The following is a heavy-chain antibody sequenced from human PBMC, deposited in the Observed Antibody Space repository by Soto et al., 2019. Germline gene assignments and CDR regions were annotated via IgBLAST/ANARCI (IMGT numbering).Heavy chain of an antibody. Sequence: PGGSLRLSCAASGFTFSSYAMSWVRQAPGKGLEWVSGISGSGGYTYADSVKGRFTISRDNSKNTLYLQMNSLRAEDTAVYYCAKDGFRIAAPFVYWGQGTLVTV. V-gene: IGHV3-23*01. CDR3: AKDGFRIAAPFVY. CDR2: ISGSGGYT. CDR1: GFTFSSYA. J-gene: IGHJ4*02. D-gene: IGHD6-13*01.